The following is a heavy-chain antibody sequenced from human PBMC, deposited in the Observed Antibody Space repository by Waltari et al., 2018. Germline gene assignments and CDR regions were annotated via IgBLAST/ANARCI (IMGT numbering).Heavy chain of an antibody. D-gene: IGHD3-16*02. Sequence: QVQLQQWGAGLLKPSETLSLTCAVYGGSFSGYYWSWIRQPPGKGLEWIGEINQSVSTNYNPALKSRVTISVDTSKNQFSLKLSSVTAADTAVYYCARGIYVWGSYRHFDYWGQGTLVTVSS. CDR1: GGSFSGYY. J-gene: IGHJ4*02. CDR3: ARGIYVWGSYRHFDY. V-gene: IGHV4-34*01. CDR2: INQSVST.